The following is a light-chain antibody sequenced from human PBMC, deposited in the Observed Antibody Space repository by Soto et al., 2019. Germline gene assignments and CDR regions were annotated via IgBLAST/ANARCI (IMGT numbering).Light chain of an antibody. Sequence: QSVLTQPASVSGSPGQSITLSCTGTSSDGGGYNYVSWYQHHPGKAPKLIIYDVSNRPSGVSIRFSASKSDNTASLTISGLQPEDEADYHCSSYTTSNTRQIVFGTGTKVTVL. J-gene: IGLJ1*01. CDR3: SSYTTSNTRQIV. V-gene: IGLV2-14*03. CDR2: DVS. CDR1: SSDGGGYNY.